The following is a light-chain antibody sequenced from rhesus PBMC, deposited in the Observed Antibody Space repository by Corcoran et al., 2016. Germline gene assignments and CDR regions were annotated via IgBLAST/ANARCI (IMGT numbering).Light chain of an antibody. CDR1: SSDIGGYNY. Sequence: QAALTQPRSVSGSPGQSVTSSCTGTSSDIGGYNYVSWYQQHPGTAPKVLIYEVSKRPSGVSDRFSASKSGNTASLTISGLQGEDEADYYCSSYAGTNTFIFGVGTRLTVL. CDR3: SSYAGTNTFI. CDR2: EVS. V-gene: IGLV2-32*02. J-gene: IGLJ1*01.